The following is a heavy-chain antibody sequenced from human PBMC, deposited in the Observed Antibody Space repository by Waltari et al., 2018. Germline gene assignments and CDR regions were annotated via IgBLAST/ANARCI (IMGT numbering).Heavy chain of an antibody. CDR2: IKPDGSQT. J-gene: IGHJ4*02. V-gene: IGHV3-7*01. CDR3: ARDPARRADY. CDR1: GFTLSNYW. Sequence: EVQLVESGGGLVQPGGSLRLSCVASGFTLSNYWMHWVRQAPGKGRGWVAHIKPDGSQTDYVDSVKGRFAISRDNARNSLYLQMNSLRADDTAIYYCARDPARRADYWGQGTLVTVSS.